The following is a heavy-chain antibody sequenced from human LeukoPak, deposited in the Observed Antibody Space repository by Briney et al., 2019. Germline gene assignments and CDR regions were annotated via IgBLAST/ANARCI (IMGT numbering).Heavy chain of an antibody. V-gene: IGHV3-23*01. Sequence: GGSLRLSCAASGFTFDSYAMSWVRQAPGKGMEWVSAISGSGGSTYYADSVKGRFTISRDNSKNTLYLQMNSLRAEDTAVYYCAKGAYYYDDAFDIWGQGTMVTVSS. CDR3: AKGAYYYDDAFDI. J-gene: IGHJ3*02. CDR1: GFTFDSYA. CDR2: ISGSGGST. D-gene: IGHD3-22*01.